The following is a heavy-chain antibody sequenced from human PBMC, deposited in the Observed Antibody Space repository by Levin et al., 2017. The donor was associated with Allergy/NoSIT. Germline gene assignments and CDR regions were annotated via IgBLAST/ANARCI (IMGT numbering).Heavy chain of an antibody. D-gene: IGHD5-12*01. CDR3: ARATRSSLIYYFDY. CDR2: MSFSGST. J-gene: IGHJ4*02. Sequence: PSETLSLTCTVSGDSISSFFWSWIRQPPGKGLEWIGYMSFSGSTNFNPSLKSRVTISVDTSKNQFSLRLSSVPAADTAVYYCARATRSSLIYYFDYWGPGTLVTVSS. V-gene: IGHV4-59*01. CDR1: GDSISSFF.